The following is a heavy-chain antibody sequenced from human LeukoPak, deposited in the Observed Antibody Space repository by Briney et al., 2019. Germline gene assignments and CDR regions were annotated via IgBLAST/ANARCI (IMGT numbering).Heavy chain of an antibody. CDR2: IYSGGST. V-gene: IGHV3-66*01. J-gene: IGHJ4*02. CDR1: GFTVSSNY. D-gene: IGHD6-19*01. CDR3: ASWPVGWYGEDS. Sequence: GWSLRLSCAASGFTVSSNYMSWVRQAPGKGLEWVSVIYSGGSTYYADSVKGRFTISRDNSKNTLYLQMNSLRVEDTAVYYCASWPVGWYGEDSWGQGTLVTVSS.